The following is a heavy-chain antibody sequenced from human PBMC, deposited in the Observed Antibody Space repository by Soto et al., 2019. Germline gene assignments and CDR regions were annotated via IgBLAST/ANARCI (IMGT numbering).Heavy chain of an antibody. CDR1: GFTFRTYW. Sequence: EVQLVESGGGLVQPGGSLRLSCAASGFTFRTYWLSWVRQVPGKGLEWVANINLDGREKNYVDSVKGRFTISRDNARNSLYLQMSSLRAEDTALYYCARDGSTSWYSYDYHGMDVWSQGTTVTVSS. CDR3: ARDGSTSWYSYDYHGMDV. CDR2: INLDGREK. D-gene: IGHD5-18*01. V-gene: IGHV3-7*05. J-gene: IGHJ6*02.